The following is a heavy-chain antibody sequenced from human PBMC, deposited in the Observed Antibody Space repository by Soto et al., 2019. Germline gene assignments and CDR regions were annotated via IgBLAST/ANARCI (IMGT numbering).Heavy chain of an antibody. CDR2: IYYSGST. Sequence: QVQLQESGPGLVKPSQTLSLTCTVSGGSISSGGYYWSWIRQHPGKGLEWIGYIYYSGSTYYNPSLKSRVTISVDTSKNQFSRKLSSVTAADTAVYYCARGTYYYDSSGLYNWFDPWGQGTLVTVSS. D-gene: IGHD3-22*01. CDR3: ARGTYYYDSSGLYNWFDP. J-gene: IGHJ5*02. V-gene: IGHV4-31*03. CDR1: GGSISSGGYY.